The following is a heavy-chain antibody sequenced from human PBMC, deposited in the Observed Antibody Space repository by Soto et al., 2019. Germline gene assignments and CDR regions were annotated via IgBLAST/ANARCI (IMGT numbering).Heavy chain of an antibody. J-gene: IGHJ4*02. CDR1: GFTFNNSA. CDR2: IIGSGGNT. V-gene: IGHV3-23*01. D-gene: IGHD3-10*01. CDR3: ASEGAMSGAGYFDF. Sequence: EVQLLESGGGLVQPGGSLRLSCAASGFTFNNSAMAWVRQAPGKGLEWVSSIIGSGGNTYYADSVKGRFTVSRDNSKNTLYLQMNSLRAEDTALYYCASEGAMSGAGYFDFRGQGTLVTVSS.